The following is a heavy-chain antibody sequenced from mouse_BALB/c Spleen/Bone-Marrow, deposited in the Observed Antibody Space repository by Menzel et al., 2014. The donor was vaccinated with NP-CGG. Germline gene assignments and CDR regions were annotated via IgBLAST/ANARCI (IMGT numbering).Heavy chain of an antibody. CDR3: TTGGNDWFAY. D-gene: IGHD2-1*01. V-gene: IGHV1-7*01. J-gene: IGHJ3*01. CDR1: GYTFTSYW. Sequence: QVQLKQSGPELAKPGASVKMSCRASGYTFTSYWMNWVKQRPVQGLEWIGYINPTSGYTEYNQKFKDKATLTTDKPSSTAYMHLSSLTSEDSAVYYCTTGGNDWFAYWGQGTLVTVSA. CDR2: INPTSGYT.